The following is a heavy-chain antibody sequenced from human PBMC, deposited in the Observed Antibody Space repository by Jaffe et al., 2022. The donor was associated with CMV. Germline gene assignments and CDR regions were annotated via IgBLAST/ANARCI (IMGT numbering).Heavy chain of an antibody. CDR2: INHSGST. Sequence: QVQLQQWGAGLLKPSETLSLTCAVYGGSFSGYYWSWIRQPPGKGLEWIGEINHSGSTNYNPSLKSRVTISVDTSKNQFSLKLSSVTAADTAVYYCAGTRNRRLIVVVMRGSSWFDPWGQGTLVTVSS. CDR1: GGSFSGYY. V-gene: IGHV4-34*01. CDR3: AGTRNRRLIVVVMRGSSWFDP. J-gene: IGHJ5*02. D-gene: IGHD3-22*01.